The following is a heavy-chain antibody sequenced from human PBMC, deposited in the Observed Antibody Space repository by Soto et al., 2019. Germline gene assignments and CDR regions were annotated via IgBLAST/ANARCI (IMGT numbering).Heavy chain of an antibody. CDR3: VRDKYSNYVNYFDP. J-gene: IGHJ5*02. CDR1: GGTFSSYA. CDR2: IIPIFGTA. Sequence: GASVKVSCKASGGTFSSYAISWVRQSPGQGLEWMGGIIPIFGTANYAQKFQGRVTITADESTSTAYMELSSLRSEDTAIYYCVRDKYSNYVNYFDPWGQGTLVTVSS. D-gene: IGHD4-4*01. V-gene: IGHV1-69*13.